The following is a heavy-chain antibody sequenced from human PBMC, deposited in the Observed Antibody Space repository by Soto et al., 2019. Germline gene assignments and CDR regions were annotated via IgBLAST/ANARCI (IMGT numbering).Heavy chain of an antibody. D-gene: IGHD7-27*01. CDR1: GYSFTSYC. CDR2: IYPGDSDT. Sequence: GEPLKISCKGSGYSFTSYCISWVLQMPGKRLEWMVIIYPGDSDTRYSPSFQGPVTISAAKSISKAYLQWSSLKASDTAMYYCARPNSVYGMDVWGQGPTGTVSS. J-gene: IGHJ6*02. V-gene: IGHV5-51*01. CDR3: ARPNSVYGMDV.